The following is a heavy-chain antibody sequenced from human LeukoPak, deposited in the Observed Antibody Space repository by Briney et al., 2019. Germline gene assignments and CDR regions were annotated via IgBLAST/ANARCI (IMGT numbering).Heavy chain of an antibody. V-gene: IGHV4-31*03. Sequence: PSETLSLTCTVSGGSISSGGYYWSWIRQHPGKGLEWIGYIYYSGSTYYSPSLKSRVTISVDTSKNQFSLKLNSVTAADTAVYYCARANYYDSRSGCGYWGQGTLVTVSS. D-gene: IGHD3-22*01. CDR3: ARANYYDSRSGCGY. CDR2: IYYSGST. J-gene: IGHJ4*02. CDR1: GGSISSGGYY.